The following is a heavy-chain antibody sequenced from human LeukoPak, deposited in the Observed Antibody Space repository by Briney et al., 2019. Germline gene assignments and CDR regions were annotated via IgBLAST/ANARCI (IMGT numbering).Heavy chain of an antibody. Sequence: PGGSLRLSCAASGFIVSSNYMSWVRQPPGKGLEWVSIIYTDGSTYYADSVKGRFTISRDNSKNTLYLQMSSLRAGDTAVYYCARDGHGDIDYWGQGTLVTVSS. CDR3: ARDGHGDIDY. D-gene: IGHD4-17*01. J-gene: IGHJ4*02. CDR2: IYTDGST. V-gene: IGHV3-53*01. CDR1: GFIVSSNY.